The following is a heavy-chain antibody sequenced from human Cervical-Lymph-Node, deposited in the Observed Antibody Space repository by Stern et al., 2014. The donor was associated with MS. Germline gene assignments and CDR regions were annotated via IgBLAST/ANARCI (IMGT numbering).Heavy chain of an antibody. J-gene: IGHJ5*02. CDR1: GYIFTDYY. Sequence: IQLVESGAEVEKPGASVKVSCKASGYIFTDYYLHWVRQAPGQGLEWMGRINPKSGGTSYAQSFQGRVTLTRDPSITQAYMDLSRLTSDDTAVYYCTRALRIADRPSPGGHWFDPWGQGTLVIVSS. D-gene: IGHD6-6*01. CDR2: INPKSGGT. CDR3: TRALRIADRPSPGGHWFDP. V-gene: IGHV1-2*02.